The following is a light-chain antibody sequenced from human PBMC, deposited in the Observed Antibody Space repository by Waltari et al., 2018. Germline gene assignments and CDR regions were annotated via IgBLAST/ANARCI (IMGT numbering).Light chain of an antibody. CDR2: AAS. CDR1: QRIRDG. V-gene: IGKV1-6*01. Sequence: AIQMTQSPSSLSASIGERVTFTCRASQRIRDGLAWFQQKPGKAPKLLIYAASTLESGVPSRFSGSGSGTEFTLTISSLQPEDFATYYCLQDFNYPWTFGQGTKVEIK. CDR3: LQDFNYPWT. J-gene: IGKJ1*01.